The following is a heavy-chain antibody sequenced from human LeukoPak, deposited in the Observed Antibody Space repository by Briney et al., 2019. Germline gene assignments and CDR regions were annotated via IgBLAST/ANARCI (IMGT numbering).Heavy chain of an antibody. CDR1: GFTFRSYS. D-gene: IGHD4-17*01. V-gene: IGHV3-30*04. J-gene: IGHJ4*02. CDR2: ISYDGSNK. CDR3: ARDLATVTYYGSHFDY. Sequence: GGSLRLSCAASGFTFRSYSMHWVRQAPGKGLEWVAVISYDGSNKYYADSVKGRFTISRDNSKNTLYLQMNSLRTEDTAVYYCARDLATVTYYGSHFDYWGQGTLVTVSS.